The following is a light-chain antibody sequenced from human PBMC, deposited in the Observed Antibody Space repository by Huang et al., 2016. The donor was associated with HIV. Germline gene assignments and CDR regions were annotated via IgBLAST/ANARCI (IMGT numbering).Light chain of an antibody. J-gene: IGKJ1*01. V-gene: IGKV1-5*03. Sequence: DIQITQSPSTLSASVGDRVTITCRASQRISTWLAWYQQKPGKAPKLLIYKASILESGVTSRFSGSGSGTEFTLTISSLQPDDFATYYCQQYNAYWTFGQGTKVEVK. CDR1: QRISTW. CDR2: KAS. CDR3: QQYNAYWT.